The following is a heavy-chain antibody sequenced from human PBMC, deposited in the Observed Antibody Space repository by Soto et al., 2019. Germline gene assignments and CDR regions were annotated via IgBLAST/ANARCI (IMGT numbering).Heavy chain of an antibody. J-gene: IGHJ4*02. Sequence: SETLSLTCTVSGGSISSGDYYWSWIRQPPGKGLEWIGYIYYSGSTYYNPSLKSRVTISVDTSKNQFSRKLSSVTAADTAVYYCARGLFGGNSFFDYWGQGTLVTVSS. CDR2: IYYSGST. CDR1: GGSISSGDYY. CDR3: ARGLFGGNSFFDY. V-gene: IGHV4-30-4*01. D-gene: IGHD3-16*01.